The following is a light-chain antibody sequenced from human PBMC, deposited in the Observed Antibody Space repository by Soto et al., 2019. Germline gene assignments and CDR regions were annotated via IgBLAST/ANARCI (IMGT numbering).Light chain of an antibody. CDR1: QSISSN. J-gene: IGKJ1*01. CDR2: GAS. Sequence: EIVLTQSPATLSVSPGERATLSCRASQSISSNLAWYQQKPGQAPRLLIYGASTRATGIPARFSGSGSGTGFTLTISSLQSEDSAVYYCQQYNNWPPWTFGQGPRWKSN. CDR3: QQYNNWPPWT. V-gene: IGKV3-15*01.